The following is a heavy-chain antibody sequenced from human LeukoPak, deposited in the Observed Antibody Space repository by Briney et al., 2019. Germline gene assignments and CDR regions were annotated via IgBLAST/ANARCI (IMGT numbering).Heavy chain of an antibody. Sequence: GGSLRLSCAASGFTFSNYAMSWVRQAPGKGLEWVANIKQDGSEKYYVDSVKGRFSISRDNAKNSLYLQMNSLRAEDTAVYYCATLQLLEWLLFPEYFQHWGQGTLVTVSS. J-gene: IGHJ1*01. D-gene: IGHD3-3*01. CDR3: ATLQLLEWLLFPEYFQH. V-gene: IGHV3-7*01. CDR1: GFTFSNYA. CDR2: IKQDGSEK.